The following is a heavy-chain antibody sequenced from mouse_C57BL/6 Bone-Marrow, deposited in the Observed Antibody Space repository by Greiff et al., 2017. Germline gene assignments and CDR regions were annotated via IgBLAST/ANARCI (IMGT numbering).Heavy chain of an antibody. CDR3: VRNLYAMDD. Sequence: EVKLVESGGGLVQPKGSLKLSCAASGFSFNTYAMNWVRQAPGKGLEWVARIRSKSNNYATYYADSVKDRFTISRDDSESMLYLQMNNLKTEDTAMYYCVRNLYAMDDWGQGTSVTVSS. J-gene: IGHJ4*01. CDR1: GFSFNTYA. CDR2: IRSKSNNYAT. V-gene: IGHV10-1*01.